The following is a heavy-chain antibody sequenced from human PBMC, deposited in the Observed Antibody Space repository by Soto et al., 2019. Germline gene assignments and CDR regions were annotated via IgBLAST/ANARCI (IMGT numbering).Heavy chain of an antibody. CDR2: ISYSGTT. J-gene: IGHJ5*02. CDR3: ARSVFP. CDR1: GGSISSGNYY. V-gene: IGHV4-30-4*01. Sequence: PLETLSLTCTVSGGSISSGNYYWSWIRQPPGKGLEWIGFISYSGTTHYSASLRSRVSISVDTSKNQFSLKLSSVTAADTAVYYCARSVFPWGQGTLVTVSS.